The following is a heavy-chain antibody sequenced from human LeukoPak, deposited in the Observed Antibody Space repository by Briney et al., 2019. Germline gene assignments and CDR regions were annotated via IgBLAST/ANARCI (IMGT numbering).Heavy chain of an antibody. J-gene: IGHJ4*02. D-gene: IGHD6-19*01. V-gene: IGHV3-21*01. Sequence: PGGSLRLSCAASGFTFSSYSMNWVRQAPGKGLEWVSSISSSSSYIYYADSVKGRFTISRDNAKNSLYLQMNSLRAEDTAVYYCARSYSSGFAIDYWGQGTLVTVSS. CDR3: ARSYSSGFAIDY. CDR2: ISSSSSYI. CDR1: GFTFSSYS.